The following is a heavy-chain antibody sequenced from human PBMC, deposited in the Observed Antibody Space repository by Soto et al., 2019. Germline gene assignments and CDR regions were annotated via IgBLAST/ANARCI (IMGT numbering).Heavy chain of an antibody. D-gene: IGHD4-4*01. V-gene: IGHV3-23*01. CDR2: ISGSGIST. CDR3: VKPPVITASYYYDMDV. J-gene: IGHJ6*02. CDR1: GFTFSTYP. Sequence: GSLRLSCAASGFTFSTYPMSWVRQAPGKGLEWVSGISGSGISTYYTDSVKGRFTISRDNSKNTVFLQMNSLRDEDTAVYYCVKPPVITASYYYDMDVWGQGTTVTVSS.